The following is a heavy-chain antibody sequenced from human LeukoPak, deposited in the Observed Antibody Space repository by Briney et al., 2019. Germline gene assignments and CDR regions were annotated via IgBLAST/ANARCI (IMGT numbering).Heavy chain of an antibody. Sequence: GGSLRLSCSASGFTFNTYWMTWVRQAPGRGLEWVANIKQDGSEKNYVDPVKGRFTISRDNARNSLYMEMNDLIAEDTAFYYCARGENGSFDHWGQGTLVIVSS. D-gene: IGHD3-10*01. J-gene: IGHJ4*02. CDR3: ARGENGSFDH. V-gene: IGHV3-7*03. CDR1: GFTFNTYW. CDR2: IKQDGSEK.